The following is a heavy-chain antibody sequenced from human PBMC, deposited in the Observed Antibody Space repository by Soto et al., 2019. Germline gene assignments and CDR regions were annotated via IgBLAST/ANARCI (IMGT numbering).Heavy chain of an antibody. Sequence: EVQLVESGGGLVQPGGSLRLSCAASGFTFSSYSMNWVRQAPGKGLEWVSYISSSSSTIYYADSVKGRCTISRVNAKNTLYLQMTSLRAEDTAVYDWAGQGGSRLNCVYPCAKGTLVSVSS. J-gene: IGHJ5*02. CDR2: ISSSSSTI. V-gene: IGHV3-48*01. D-gene: IGHD6-13*01. CDR1: GFTFSSYS. CDR3: AGQGGSRLNCVYP.